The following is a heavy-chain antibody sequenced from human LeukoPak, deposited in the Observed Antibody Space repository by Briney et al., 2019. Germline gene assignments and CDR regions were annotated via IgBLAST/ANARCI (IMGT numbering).Heavy chain of an antibody. V-gene: IGHV1-3*04. J-gene: IGHJ4*02. CDR2: INTANGNT. CDR3: ARDPYSSAWYSPYYFDY. D-gene: IGHD6-19*01. CDR1: GYTFTGYV. Sequence: ASVKVSCKASGYTFTGYVMHWVRQAPGQRLEWMGWINTANGNTKYSQKFQGRVTITRDTSASTAYMELSSLRSEDTAVYYCARDPYSSAWYSPYYFDYWGQGTQVTVSS.